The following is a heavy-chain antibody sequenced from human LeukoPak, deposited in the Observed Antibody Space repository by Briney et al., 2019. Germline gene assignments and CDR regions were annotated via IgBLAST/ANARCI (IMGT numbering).Heavy chain of an antibody. CDR3: VKTGSGWFGDY. Sequence: PGGSLRLSCAASGFSFSSYAMCWVRQAPGKGLEWVALIRYDGGDKYYVDSMKGRFTISRDNSKNTLYLQMNSLRDEDTAVYYCVKTGSGWFGDYWGQGTLVTVSS. V-gene: IGHV3-30*02. D-gene: IGHD6-13*01. CDR2: IRYDGGDK. J-gene: IGHJ4*02. CDR1: GFSFSSYA.